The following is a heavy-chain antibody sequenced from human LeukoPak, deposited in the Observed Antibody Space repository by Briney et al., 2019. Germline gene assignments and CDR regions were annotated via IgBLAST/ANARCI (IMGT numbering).Heavy chain of an antibody. Sequence: SVKVPCKAAGGTISSYGISWVRQAPGQGLEWMGGIIPIFGTANYAQKFQGRVTITTDESTNTAYMELNSLRSDDTAVYYCARGGNIGIPAPFDIWGQGTMVTVS. J-gene: IGHJ3*02. CDR2: IIPIFGTA. CDR1: GGTISSYG. V-gene: IGHV1-69*05. D-gene: IGHD5-12*01. CDR3: ARGGNIGIPAPFDI.